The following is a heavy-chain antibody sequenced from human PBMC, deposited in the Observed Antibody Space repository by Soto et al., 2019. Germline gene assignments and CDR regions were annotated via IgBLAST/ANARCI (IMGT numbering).Heavy chain of an antibody. CDR1: GGSICRSDW. V-gene: IGHV4-4*02. Sequence: PSQTLSLTCAVSGGSICRSDWWSWVRQPPGKGLEWIGEIYHSGSTNYNPSLMSRVTISVDKSKNQFSLKLSSVTAADTAVYYCVRSLYDILTGYSYGIDVWGQGTTVTVS. CDR3: VRSLYDILTGYSYGIDV. D-gene: IGHD3-9*01. J-gene: IGHJ6*02. CDR2: IYHSGST.